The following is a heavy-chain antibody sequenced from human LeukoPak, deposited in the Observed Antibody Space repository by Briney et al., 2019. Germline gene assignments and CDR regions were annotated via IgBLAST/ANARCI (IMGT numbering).Heavy chain of an antibody. CDR3: VGATLHDAFDI. V-gene: IGHV1-46*01. CDR1: GYTFTSYY. D-gene: IGHD4-17*01. Sequence: ASVKVSCKASGYTFTSYYMHWVRQAPGQGLEWMGIINPSGGSTSYAQKFQGRVTMTRDMSTSTVYMELSSLRSEDMAVYYCVGATLHDAFDIWGQGTMVTVSS. CDR2: INPSGGST. J-gene: IGHJ3*02.